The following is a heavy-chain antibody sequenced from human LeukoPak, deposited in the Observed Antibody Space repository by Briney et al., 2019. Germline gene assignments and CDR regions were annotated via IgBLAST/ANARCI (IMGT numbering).Heavy chain of an antibody. Sequence: SETLSLTCAVNGGSFSGYYWSWIRQSPGKGLEWIGEINHSGSSDYNPSLKSRVTISVDTSKNQFSLKLSSVTAADTAVYYCARYSSSWYPFDYWGQGTLVTVSS. V-gene: IGHV4-34*01. CDR2: INHSGSS. CDR1: GGSFSGYY. J-gene: IGHJ4*02. D-gene: IGHD6-13*01. CDR3: ARYSSSWYPFDY.